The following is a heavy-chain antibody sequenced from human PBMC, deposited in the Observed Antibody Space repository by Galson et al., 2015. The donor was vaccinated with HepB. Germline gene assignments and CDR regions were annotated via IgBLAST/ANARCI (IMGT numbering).Heavy chain of an antibody. J-gene: IGHJ4*03. CDR3: ARSPYDFWSGYWDDS. CDR2: INPNSGDT. Sequence: SVTVSCKASGYTFTSYDINRVRQATGRGLEWMEWINPNSGDTHNEPNYQGRFTMTSNTSITTAYMELSSLTPEDTAVYWCARSPYDFWSGYWDDSWGKRDHGHCLL. D-gene: IGHD3-3*01. V-gene: IGHV1-8*01. CDR1: GYTFTSYD.